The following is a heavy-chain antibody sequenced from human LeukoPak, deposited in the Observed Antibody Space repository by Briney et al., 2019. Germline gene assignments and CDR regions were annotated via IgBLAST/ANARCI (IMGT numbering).Heavy chain of an antibody. D-gene: IGHD6-19*01. CDR3: AREMWTVAVAGPRVLDY. CDR2: IKSNRDGGTT. V-gene: IGHV3-15*01. Sequence: PGGSLRLSCAASGYTFSDYSINWVRQAPGKGLEWVSRIKSNRDGGTTDYAAPVKGRFTISRDNSKNTLYLQMNSLRAEDTAVYYCAREMWTVAVAGPRVLDYWGQGTLVTVSS. J-gene: IGHJ4*02. CDR1: GYTFSDYS.